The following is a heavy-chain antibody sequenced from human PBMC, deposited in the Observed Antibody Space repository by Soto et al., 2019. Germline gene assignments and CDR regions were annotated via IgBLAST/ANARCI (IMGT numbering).Heavy chain of an antibody. J-gene: IGHJ4*02. V-gene: IGHV2-26*01. D-gene: IGHD3-22*01. CDR3: ARVYDSSGYEY. CDR1: GFSLSNPRTG. Sequence: QVSLKESGPVLVKPTETLTLTCTVSGFSLSNPRTGVSWIRQPPGKALEWLAHIFSNDDKSYSTSLKSRVTISKDTSKSQVVLTMTNMDPVDTATYYCARVYDSSGYEYWGQGTLVTVSS. CDR2: IFSNDDK.